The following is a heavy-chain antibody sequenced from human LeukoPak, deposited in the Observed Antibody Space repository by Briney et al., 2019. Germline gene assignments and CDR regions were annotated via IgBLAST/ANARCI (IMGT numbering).Heavy chain of an antibody. CDR1: GGSFSGYY. V-gene: IGHV4-34*01. J-gene: IGHJ4*02. CDR2: INHSGST. CDR3: AREDYGDEGYRY. Sequence: SETLSLTCAVYGGSFSGYYWSCIRQPPGKGLEWIGEINHSGSTNYNPSLKSRVTISVDTSKNQFSLKLSSVTAADTAVYYCAREDYGDEGYRYWGQGTLVTVSS. D-gene: IGHD4-17*01.